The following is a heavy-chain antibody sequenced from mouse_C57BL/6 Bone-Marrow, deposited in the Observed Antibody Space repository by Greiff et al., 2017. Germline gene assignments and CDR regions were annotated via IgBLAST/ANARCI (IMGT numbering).Heavy chain of an antibody. CDR3: APYCDYDGFAY. V-gene: IGHV3-6*01. CDR1: GYSITSGYY. Sequence: EVQLQQSGPGLVKPSQSLSLTCSVTGYSITSGYYWNWIRQFPGNKLEWMGYISYDGSNNYNPSLKNRISITRDTSKNQFFLKLNSVTTEDTATYYCAPYCDYDGFAYWGQGTLVTVSA. CDR2: ISYDGSN. D-gene: IGHD2-4*01. J-gene: IGHJ3*01.